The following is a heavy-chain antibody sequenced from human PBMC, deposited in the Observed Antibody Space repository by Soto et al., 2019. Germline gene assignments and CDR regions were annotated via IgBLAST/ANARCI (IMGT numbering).Heavy chain of an antibody. D-gene: IGHD2-2*02. V-gene: IGHV4-39*01. Sequence: QLQLQESGPGLVKPSETLSLTCTVSGGSISGSSYFWGWIRQPPGKGLEWIGSIYYSGSTYYNPSLKSRVTISVDTSKNQFSLKLSSVTAADTAVYYCATIPATTILTDYWGQGTRVTVSS. CDR2: IYYSGST. CDR1: GGSISGSSYF. J-gene: IGHJ4*02. CDR3: ATIPATTILTDY.